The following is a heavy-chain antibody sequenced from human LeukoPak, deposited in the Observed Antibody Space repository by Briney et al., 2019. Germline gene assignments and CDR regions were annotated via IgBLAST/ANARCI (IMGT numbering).Heavy chain of an antibody. CDR2: ISYDGSNK. D-gene: IGHD4-23*01. CDR1: GFTFSSYG. V-gene: IGHV3-30*18. J-gene: IGHJ5*02. Sequence: QPGRSLRLSCAASGFTFSSYGMHWVRQAPGKGLEWVAVISYDGSNKYYADSVKGRFTISRDKSENTLYLQMNSLRAEDTAVYYCAKESELKCGGWFDPWGQGTLVTVSS. CDR3: AKESELKCGGWFDP.